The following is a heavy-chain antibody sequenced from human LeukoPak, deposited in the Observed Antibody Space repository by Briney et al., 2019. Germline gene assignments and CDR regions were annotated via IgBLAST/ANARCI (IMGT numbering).Heavy chain of an antibody. D-gene: IGHD1-26*01. Sequence: SETLSLTCIVSGGSISSYYWYWIRQPLRKGLEWIGYIYTSGRTNYNPSLKSRVAMSVDTSKIHFSLNLGSVTAADTAAYYCARGYSGTSDAYFDYWGQGILVTVSS. CDR3: ARGYSGTSDAYFDY. J-gene: IGHJ4*02. V-gene: IGHV4-4*09. CDR2: IYTSGRT. CDR1: GGSISSYY.